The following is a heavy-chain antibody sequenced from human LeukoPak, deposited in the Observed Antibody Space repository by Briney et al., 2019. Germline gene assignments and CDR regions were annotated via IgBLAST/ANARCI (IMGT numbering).Heavy chain of an antibody. CDR3: ARDYYDSRGYYYVGDY. CDR1: GGSISSYY. V-gene: IGHV4-59*12. J-gene: IGHJ4*02. D-gene: IGHD3-22*01. Sequence: KPSETLSLTCTVSGGSISSYYWSWIRQPPGKGLEWIGYIYYSGSTNYNPSLKSRVTISVDTSKNQFSLKLSSVTAADTAVYYCARDYYDSRGYYYVGDYWGPGTLVTVSS. CDR2: IYYSGST.